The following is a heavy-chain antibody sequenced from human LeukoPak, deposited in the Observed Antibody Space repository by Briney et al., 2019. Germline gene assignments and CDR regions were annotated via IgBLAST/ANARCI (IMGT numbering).Heavy chain of an antibody. Sequence: RTSETPSLTCAVYGGSFSGYYWSWIRQPPGKGLEWIGEINHSGSTNYNPSLKSRVTILVDTSKNQFSLKLNSVTAADTAVYYCASPIYGDYTENGFDIWGQGTMVTVSS. J-gene: IGHJ3*02. CDR1: GGSFSGYY. CDR3: ASPIYGDYTENGFDI. CDR2: INHSGST. V-gene: IGHV4-34*01. D-gene: IGHD4-17*01.